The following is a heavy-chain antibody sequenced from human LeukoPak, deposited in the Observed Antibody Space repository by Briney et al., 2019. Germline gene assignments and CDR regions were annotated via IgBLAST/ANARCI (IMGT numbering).Heavy chain of an antibody. CDR3: AREFRTTTWSFDAFDL. V-gene: IGHV1-2*02. D-gene: IGHD1/OR15-1a*01. CDR2: INPTSGGT. Sequence: ASVKVSCKASGYTFTDYYIHWVRRAPGQGLEWVAWINPTSGGTNYAQKLQDRVTMTRDTSISTVYMELSRLTSDDTAVYYCAREFRTTTWSFDAFDLWGQGTMVTVSS. CDR1: GYTFTDYY. J-gene: IGHJ3*01.